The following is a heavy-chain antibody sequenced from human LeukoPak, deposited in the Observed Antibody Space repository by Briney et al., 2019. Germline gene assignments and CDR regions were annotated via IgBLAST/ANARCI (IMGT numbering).Heavy chain of an antibody. CDR1: GFTFNHYA. D-gene: IGHD6-13*01. CDR3: AKDLQHLVRTLSFDY. V-gene: IGHV3-23*01. CDR2: INHHGHT. Sequence: GGSLRLFCAASGFTFNHYAMSWVRQAPGKGLECVSSINHHGHTFYVDSVKGRFTISRDDSTNTLYLQMNSLRPEDTALYYCAKDLQHLVRTLSFDYWGQGTLVTVSS. J-gene: IGHJ4*02.